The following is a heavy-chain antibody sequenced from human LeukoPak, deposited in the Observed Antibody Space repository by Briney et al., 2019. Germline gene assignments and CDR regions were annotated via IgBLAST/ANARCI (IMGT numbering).Heavy chain of an antibody. D-gene: IGHD2-8*01. J-gene: IGHJ4*02. CDR3: SRENGAFSPFGY. V-gene: IGHV4-39*07. Sequence: SETLSLTCTVSGGSISSSSSFWAWIRQPPGQGLEWIGEISLTGLTHYNPSLESRVTVSLDKSKNQLSLNLTSVTAADTAVYYCSRENGAFSPFGYWGQGTLVTVLS. CDR2: ISLTGLT. CDR1: GGSISSSSSF.